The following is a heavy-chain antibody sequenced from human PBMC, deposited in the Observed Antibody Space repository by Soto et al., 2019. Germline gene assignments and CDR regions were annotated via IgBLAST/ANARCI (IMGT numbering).Heavy chain of an antibody. CDR3: ARQMRGPIPYFGWLSPVTS. J-gene: IGHJ5*02. V-gene: IGHV4-34*01. CDR1: GGSFSGYY. D-gene: IGHD3-9*01. CDR2: INHSGST. Sequence: PSETLSLTCAVYGGSFSGYYWSWIRQPPGKGLEWIGEINHSGSTNYNPSLKSRVTISLDTSKNQFSLKLSSVTAADAGVYYCARQMRGPIPYFGWLSPVTSWGQGTQVTVSS.